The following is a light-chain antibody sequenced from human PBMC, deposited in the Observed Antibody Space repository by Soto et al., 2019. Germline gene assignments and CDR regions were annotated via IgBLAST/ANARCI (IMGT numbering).Light chain of an antibody. CDR2: TDN. CDR3: AAGDGSRNAYV. CDR1: SSNIGSNA. J-gene: IGLJ1*01. V-gene: IGLV1-44*01. Sequence: QSVLTQPPSASGTPGQRVTISCSGSSSNIGSNAVNWYQQFPGTAPKLLIYTDNQRPSGVPDRFSGSKSGTSASLAISGLQSEDEADYFCAAGDGSRNAYVFGTGTKLTVL.